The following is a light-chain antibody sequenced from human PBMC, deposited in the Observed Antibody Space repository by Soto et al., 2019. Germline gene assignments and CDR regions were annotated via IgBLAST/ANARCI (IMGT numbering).Light chain of an antibody. CDR2: HAS. CDR1: QDISFY. J-gene: IGKJ1*01. Sequence: DIQMTQFPSSLSASVGDTVTITCRASQDISFYLAWYQHRPGQVPKLLIYHASTLQSGVPSRFSGSGSGTDFTLTISSLQPEDVATYYCLQDYNYPATFGQGTKVEIK. V-gene: IGKV1-27*01. CDR3: LQDYNYPAT.